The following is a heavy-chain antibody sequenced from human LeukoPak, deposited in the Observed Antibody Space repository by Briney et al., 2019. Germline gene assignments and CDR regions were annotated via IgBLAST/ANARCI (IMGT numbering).Heavy chain of an antibody. D-gene: IGHD2-2*02. CDR3: AKAPPGYCSSTSCYTPLYYGMDV. Sequence: GRSLRLSCAASGFTFSSYGMHWVRRAPGKGLEWVTAISGSGGSTYYADSVKGRFTISRDNSKNTLYLQMNSLRAEDTAVYYCAKAPPGYCSSTSCYTPLYYGMDVWGQGTTVTVSS. CDR2: ISGSGGST. V-gene: IGHV3-23*01. CDR1: GFTFSSYG. J-gene: IGHJ6*02.